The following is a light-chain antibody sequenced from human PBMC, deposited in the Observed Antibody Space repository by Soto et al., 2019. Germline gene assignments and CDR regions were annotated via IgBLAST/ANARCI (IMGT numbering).Light chain of an antibody. J-gene: IGKJ2*01. CDR2: GAS. V-gene: IGKV3-20*01. Sequence: EIVLTQSPGTLSLSPGQRVTLSCRASQPITNNYLAWYQQKAGQPPRLLIFGASNRAAGIPDRFSGSGSGTDFSLTIGKLEPEDFAVYYCEQYGSLPYTFGQGTKL. CDR1: QPITNNY. CDR3: EQYGSLPYT.